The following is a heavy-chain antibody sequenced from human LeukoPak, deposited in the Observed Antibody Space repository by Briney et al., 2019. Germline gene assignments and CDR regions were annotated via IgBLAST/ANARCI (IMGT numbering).Heavy chain of an antibody. J-gene: IGHJ4*02. CDR3: ATERSFCEGDCSDY. D-gene: IGHD2-21*01. CDR2: IWSSGTVT. CDR1: GYSFSDYE. Sequence: QPGGSLRLSCAGSGYSFSDYEMNWVRQAPGRGLEWVAYIWSSGTVTHYADSVKDRFTISRDNGKNSLYLQMNSLRAEDTAVYYCATERSFCEGDCSDYWGQGTLVTVSS. V-gene: IGHV3-48*03.